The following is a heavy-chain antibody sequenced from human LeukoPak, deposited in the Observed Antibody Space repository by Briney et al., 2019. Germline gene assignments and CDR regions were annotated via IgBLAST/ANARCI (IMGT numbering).Heavy chain of an antibody. CDR3: ASSGTEGSFDY. V-gene: IGHV4-59*01. CDR1: GGSISSYY. Sequence: SETLSLTCTVSGGSISSYYWSWIQQPPGKGLEWIGYIYYSGSTNYNPSLKSRVTISVDTSKNQFSLKLSSVTAADTAVYYCASSGTEGSFDYWGQGTLVTVSS. D-gene: IGHD1-1*01. J-gene: IGHJ4*02. CDR2: IYYSGST.